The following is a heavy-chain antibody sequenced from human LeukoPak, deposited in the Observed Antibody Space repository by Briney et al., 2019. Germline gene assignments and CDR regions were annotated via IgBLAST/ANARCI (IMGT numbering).Heavy chain of an antibody. CDR1: GGTFSSYA. Sequence: SVKVSCKASGGTFSSYAISWVRQAPGQGLEWMGGIIPIFGTANYAQKFQGRVTITADKSTSTAYMELGSLRSEDTAVYYCAREVDSNFDYWGQGTLVTVSS. J-gene: IGHJ4*02. CDR3: AREVDSNFDY. CDR2: IIPIFGTA. V-gene: IGHV1-69*06. D-gene: IGHD3/OR15-3a*01.